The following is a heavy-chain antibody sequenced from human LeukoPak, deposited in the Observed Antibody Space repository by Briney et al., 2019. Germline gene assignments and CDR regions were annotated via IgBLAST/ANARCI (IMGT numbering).Heavy chain of an antibody. Sequence: SQTLSLTCAISGDSVSSNSAAWNWIRQSPSRGLEWLGRTYYRSKWYNDYAVSVKSRITINPDTSKNQFSLQLNSVTPEDTAVYYCARDYRSGYDTHYYYYGMDVWGKGTTVTVSS. CDR1: GDSVSSNSAA. CDR2: TYYRSKWYN. V-gene: IGHV6-1*01. CDR3: ARDYRSGYDTHYYYYGMDV. J-gene: IGHJ6*04. D-gene: IGHD5-12*01.